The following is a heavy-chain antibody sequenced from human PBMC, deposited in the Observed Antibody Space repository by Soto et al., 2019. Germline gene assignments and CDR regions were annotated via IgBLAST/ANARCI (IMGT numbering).Heavy chain of an antibody. CDR2: IFSNDEK. V-gene: IGHV2-26*01. CDR3: ARLGGTGSYYESYDAFDL. Sequence: QVTLKESGPVLVKPTETLTLTCTVSGFSLSNAKMGVSWIRQPPGKALEWLAHIFSNDEKSYSTSLKSRLTTSKDTSKSQVVLTMANMDPVDTATYYCARLGGTGSYYESYDAFDLWGQGTLVTVSS. J-gene: IGHJ3*01. CDR1: GFSLSNAKMG. D-gene: IGHD1-26*01.